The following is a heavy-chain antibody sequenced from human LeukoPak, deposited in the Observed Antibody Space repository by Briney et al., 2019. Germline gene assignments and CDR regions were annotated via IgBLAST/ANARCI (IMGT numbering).Heavy chain of an antibody. Sequence: GESLKISCQASGYSFSNEWIGWVRPVPGKGLEWMGIIYPGDSDTQYSPSLQGQVTISADKSINTAFLQWSSLGASDTAIYFCARQRPGYITDAFDIWGQGTRVTVSS. CDR1: GYSFSNEW. V-gene: IGHV5-51*01. CDR2: IYPGDSDT. J-gene: IGHJ3*02. CDR3: ARQRPGYITDAFDI. D-gene: IGHD5-24*01.